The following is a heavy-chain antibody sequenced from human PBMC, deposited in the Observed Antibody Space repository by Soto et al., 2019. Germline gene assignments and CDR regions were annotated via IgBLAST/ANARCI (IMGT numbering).Heavy chain of an antibody. D-gene: IGHD3-16*01. V-gene: IGHV3-33*01. Sequence: PXGSRRLSCAASGFTFSSYGMHWVRQAPGRGLEWVAVILYDGSNKYYADSVKGRFTISRDNSKNTLYLQMNSLRAEDTAVYYCARAPRTGFGRGRPYYFDYWGQGTLVTVSS. CDR2: ILYDGSNK. J-gene: IGHJ4*02. CDR1: GFTFSSYG. CDR3: ARAPRTGFGRGRPYYFDY.